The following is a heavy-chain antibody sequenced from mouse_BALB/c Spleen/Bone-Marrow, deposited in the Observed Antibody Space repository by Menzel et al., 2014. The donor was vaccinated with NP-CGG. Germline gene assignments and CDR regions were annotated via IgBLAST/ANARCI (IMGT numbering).Heavy chain of an antibody. J-gene: IGHJ4*01. D-gene: IGHD1-1*01. V-gene: IGHV5-9-4*01. CDR3: VRAYGSSYAMDY. CDR1: GFTFSSYA. Sequence: EVKLVESGGGLVKPGGSLKLSCAASGFTFSSYAMSWVRQSPEKRLEWVAEISSGGNYTYYPDTVTGRFTISRDNAKSILYLEMSSLRSDDTAMYYCVRAYGSSYAMDYWGQGTSVTVSS. CDR2: ISSGGNYT.